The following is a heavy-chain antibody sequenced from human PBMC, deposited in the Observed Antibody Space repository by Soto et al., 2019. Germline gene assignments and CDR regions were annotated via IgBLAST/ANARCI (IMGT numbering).Heavy chain of an antibody. CDR1: GGSISSSSYY. CDR2: IYYSGST. J-gene: IGHJ6*03. V-gene: IGHV4-39*01. D-gene: IGHD3-9*01. CDR3: ARNFLRGTRDIILTGYKSPRYYYYMDV. Sequence: QLQLQESGPGLVKPSETLSLTCTVSGGSISSSSYYWGWIRQPPGKGLEWIGSIYYSGSTYYNPSLKSRVTISVDTSKNQFSLKLSSVTAADTAVYYCARNFLRGTRDIILTGYKSPRYYYYMDVWGKGTTVTVSS.